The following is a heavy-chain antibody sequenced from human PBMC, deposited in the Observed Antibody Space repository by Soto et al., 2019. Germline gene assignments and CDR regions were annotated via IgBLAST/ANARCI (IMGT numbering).Heavy chain of an antibody. J-gene: IGHJ4*02. CDR3: ARTGAAAGTSLDY. CDR1: GYTFTSYY. CDR2: INPSGGST. V-gene: IGHV1-46*01. Sequence: ASAKVSCKASGYTFTSYYMHWVRQAPGQGLEWMGIINPSGGSTSYAQKFQGRVTMTRDTSTSTVYMELSSLRSEDTAVYYRARTGAAAGTSLDYWGQGTLVTVSS. D-gene: IGHD6-13*01.